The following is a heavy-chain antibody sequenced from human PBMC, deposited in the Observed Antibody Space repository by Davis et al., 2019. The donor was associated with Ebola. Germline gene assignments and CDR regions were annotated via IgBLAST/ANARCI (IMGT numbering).Heavy chain of an antibody. CDR1: GFTFSSYW. V-gene: IGHV3-7*03. CDR3: ARGDYYDSSGFFIDAFDI. CDR2: IKQDGSEK. J-gene: IGHJ3*02. Sequence: GGSLRLSCAASGFTFSSYWMSWVRQAPGKGPEWVANIKQDGSEKFYVDSVNGRFTISRDNAKDSLYLQMNSLRAEDTAVYYCARGDYYDSSGFFIDAFDIWGQGTMVTVSS. D-gene: IGHD3-22*01.